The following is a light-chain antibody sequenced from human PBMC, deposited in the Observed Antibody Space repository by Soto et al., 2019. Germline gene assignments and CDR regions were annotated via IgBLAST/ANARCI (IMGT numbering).Light chain of an antibody. CDR2: EVS. CDR3: SSYSTSGTPV. V-gene: IGLV2-14*01. J-gene: IGLJ3*02. CDR1: SSDVGAYNY. Sequence: QSALTQPPSASGSPGQSVTISCTGTSSDVGAYNYVSWYQQNPGKAPKVMIYEVSNRPSGVSNRFSGSKSGNTASLTISGLQAEDEADYYCSSYSTSGTPVFGGGTKVTVL.